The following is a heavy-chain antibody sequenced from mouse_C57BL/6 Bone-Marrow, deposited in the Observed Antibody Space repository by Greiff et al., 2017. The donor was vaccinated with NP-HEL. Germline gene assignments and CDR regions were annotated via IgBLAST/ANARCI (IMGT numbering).Heavy chain of an antibody. CDR3: AREIDYAMDY. V-gene: IGHV1-4*01. J-gene: IGHJ4*01. CDR1: GYTFTSYT. CDR2: INPSSGYT. Sequence: QVQLQQSGAELARPGASVKMSCKASGYTFTSYTMHWVKQRPGQGLEWIGYINPSSGYTKYNQQFKDKATLTEEQSSSTAYMQLSSLTSEDSAVYYCAREIDYAMDYWGQGTSVTVSS.